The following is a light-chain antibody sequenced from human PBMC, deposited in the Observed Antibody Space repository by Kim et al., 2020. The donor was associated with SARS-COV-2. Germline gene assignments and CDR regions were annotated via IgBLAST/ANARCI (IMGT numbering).Light chain of an antibody. CDR3: QQYGSSPIP. V-gene: IGKV3-20*01. CDR2: GAS. CDR1: QSVSSSY. J-gene: IGKJ5*01. Sequence: LSPGERATLSCRASQSVSSSYLAWYQQKPGQAPRLLIYGASSRATGIPDRFSGSGSGTDFTLTISRLEPEDFAVYYCQQYGSSPIPFGQGTRLRL.